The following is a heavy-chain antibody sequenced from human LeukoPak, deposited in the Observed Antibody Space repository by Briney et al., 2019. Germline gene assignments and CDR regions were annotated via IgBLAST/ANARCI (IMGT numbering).Heavy chain of an antibody. Sequence: GASVKVSCKVSGYTLTELSMHRVRQAPGKGLEWMGGFDPEDGETIYAQKFQGRVTMTEDTSTDTAYMELSSLRSEDTAVYYCATPGIAAAGINFDYWGQGTLVTVST. D-gene: IGHD6-13*01. CDR2: FDPEDGET. CDR3: ATPGIAAAGINFDY. CDR1: GYTLTELS. V-gene: IGHV1-24*01. J-gene: IGHJ4*02.